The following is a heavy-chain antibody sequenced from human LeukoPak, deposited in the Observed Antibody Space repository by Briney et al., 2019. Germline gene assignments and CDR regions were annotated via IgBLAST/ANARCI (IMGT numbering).Heavy chain of an antibody. D-gene: IGHD6-19*01. CDR1: GGTFSSYA. CDR2: IIPIFGTA. V-gene: IGHV1-69*13. CDR3: ARDTQGSGWYDVFDY. Sequence: SVKVSCKASGGTFSSYAISWVRQAPGQGLEWMGGIIPIFGTANYAQKFQGRVTITADESTSTAYMELSSLRSEDTAVYYCARDTQGSGWYDVFDYWGQGTLVTVSS. J-gene: IGHJ4*02.